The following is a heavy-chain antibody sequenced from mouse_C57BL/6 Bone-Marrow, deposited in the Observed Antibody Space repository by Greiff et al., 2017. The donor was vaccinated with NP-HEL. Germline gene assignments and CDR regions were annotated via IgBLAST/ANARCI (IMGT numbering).Heavy chain of an antibody. CDR3: AIWYDCGGRWFAD. J-gene: IGHJ3*01. CDR1: GYTFTSYW. CDR2: IHPSDSDT. Sequence: QVQLQQPGAELVKPGASVKVSCTASGYTFTSYWMHWVKQRPGQGLEWIGRIHPSDSDTNYTQKFKGKATLTVDTSSSTAYMQLSSLTSEDSAVYYCAIWYDCGGRWFADWGQGTLVTVSA. V-gene: IGHV1-74*01. D-gene: IGHD2-4*01.